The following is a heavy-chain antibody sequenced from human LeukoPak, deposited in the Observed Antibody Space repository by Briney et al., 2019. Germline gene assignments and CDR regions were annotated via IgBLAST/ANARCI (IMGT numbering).Heavy chain of an antibody. V-gene: IGHV3-30-3*01. CDR3: ARVEGAMVVDY. D-gene: IGHD5-18*01. J-gene: IGHJ4*02. CDR2: ISYDGSNK. CDR1: GFTFSSYT. Sequence: GGSLRLSCAASGFTFSSYTMHWVRQAPGKGLEWVAVISYDGSNKYYADSVKGRFTISRDNSKNTLYLQMNSLRAEDTAVYYCARVEGAMVVDYWGQGTLVAVSS.